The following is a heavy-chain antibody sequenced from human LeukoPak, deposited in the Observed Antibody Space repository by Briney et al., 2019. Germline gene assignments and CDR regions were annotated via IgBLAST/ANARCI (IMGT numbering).Heavy chain of an antibody. D-gene: IGHD3-10*01. J-gene: IGHJ4*02. CDR3: AKDITMVRGV. CDR1: GFTFSSYA. V-gene: IGHV3-23*01. Sequence: PGGSLRLSCAASGFTFSSYAMTWVRQAPGKGREWVSAVSGSGGTTYYADSVKGRFTISRDNSKNTLYLQMNSLRAEDTAVYYCAKDITMVRGVWGQGTLVTVSS. CDR2: VSGSGGTT.